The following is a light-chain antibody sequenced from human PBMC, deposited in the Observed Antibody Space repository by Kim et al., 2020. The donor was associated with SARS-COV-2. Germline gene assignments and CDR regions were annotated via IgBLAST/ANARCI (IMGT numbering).Light chain of an antibody. CDR2: DAS. CDR3: QQYHDLPF. CDR1: QDINNY. Sequence: IQMTQSPSSLSASVGDRVTISCQASQDINNYVNWYQQKPGKAPKLLIYDASNLETGVPSRFSGIGSGTHFTFTISNLQPEDIATYYCQQYHDLPFFGQGTRLEIK. V-gene: IGKV1-33*01. J-gene: IGKJ5*01.